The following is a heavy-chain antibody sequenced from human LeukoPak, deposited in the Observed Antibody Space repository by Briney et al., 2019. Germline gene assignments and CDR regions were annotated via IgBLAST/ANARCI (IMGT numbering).Heavy chain of an antibody. J-gene: IGHJ6*03. CDR1: GFTFSSYT. CDR2: MSSDGNDK. D-gene: IGHD3-9*01. Sequence: GGSLRLSCAASGFTFSSYTIHWVRQAPGKGLEWVAVMSSDGNDKHYAASVKGRFTISRDNSKTTVYLQINSLRPDDTALYYCAREGHYDILTGYSPVEYYYYYMDVWGKGTTVTVSS. V-gene: IGHV3-30*04. CDR3: AREGHYDILTGYSPVEYYYYYMDV.